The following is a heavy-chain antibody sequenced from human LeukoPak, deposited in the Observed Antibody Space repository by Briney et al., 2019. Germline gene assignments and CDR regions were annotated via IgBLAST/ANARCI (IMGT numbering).Heavy chain of an antibody. CDR3: ARAPRGYDFWSGYYPDY. Sequence: GGSLRLSCAVSGFTFNYYGMNWVRQAPGKGLEWVSSISSDGTYIYYADSVKGRFTISRDTTKKSLYLHMNSLRVEDTAVYYCARAPRGYDFWSGYYPDYWGQGTLVTVSS. CDR2: ISSDGTYI. J-gene: IGHJ4*02. V-gene: IGHV3-21*01. CDR1: GFTFNYYG. D-gene: IGHD3-3*01.